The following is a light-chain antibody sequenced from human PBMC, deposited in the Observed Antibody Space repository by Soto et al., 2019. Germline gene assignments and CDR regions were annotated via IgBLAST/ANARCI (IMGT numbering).Light chain of an antibody. Sequence: EIVMTQSPAILSVSPGDGATLFCRASQSIRNNFLAWYQHKPDQAPRLLIHGASTRATGVPARFSGSASETEFTLTISSLQSEDFAVYYCQQYSAWPLTFGGGTKVEI. CDR3: QQYSAWPLT. J-gene: IGKJ4*01. CDR2: GAS. V-gene: IGKV3-15*01. CDR1: QSIRNN.